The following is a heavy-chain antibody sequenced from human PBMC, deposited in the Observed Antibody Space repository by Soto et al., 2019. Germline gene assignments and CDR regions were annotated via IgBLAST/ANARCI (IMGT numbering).Heavy chain of an antibody. D-gene: IGHD2-2*01. V-gene: IGHV1-69*13. CDR2: IIPIFGTA. CDR1: GGTFSSYA. CDR3: ARSDATVVPAAISPEGFYYYYYGMDV. J-gene: IGHJ6*02. Sequence: SVKVSCKASGGTFSSYAISWVLQAPGQGLEWMGGIIPIFGTANYAQKFQGRVTITADESTSTAYMELSSLRSEDTAVYYCARSDATVVPAAISPEGFYYYYYGMDVWGQGTTVTVSS.